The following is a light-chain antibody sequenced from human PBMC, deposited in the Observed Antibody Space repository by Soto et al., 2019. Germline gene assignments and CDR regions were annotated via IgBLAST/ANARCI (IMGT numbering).Light chain of an antibody. CDR2: DAS. CDR3: QQRSSWPLT. CDR1: QSVSSY. Sequence: VLTQSPATLSLTPGERATLSCGASQSVSSYLAWYQQKPGQAPRLLIYDASNRATGIPARFSGSGSGTDFTLTISSLEPEDFAVYYCQQRSSWPLTFGGGTKVDIK. V-gene: IGKV3-11*01. J-gene: IGKJ4*01.